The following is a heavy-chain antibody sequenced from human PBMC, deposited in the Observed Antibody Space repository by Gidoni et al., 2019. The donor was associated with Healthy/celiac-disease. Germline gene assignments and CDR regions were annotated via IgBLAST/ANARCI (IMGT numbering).Heavy chain of an antibody. J-gene: IGHJ6*03. CDR3: ARGVYCSSTSCYYYYMDV. CDR2: INHSGST. D-gene: IGHD2-2*01. Sequence: QVQLQQWGAGLLKPSETLSLTCAVYGGSFSGYYWSWIRQPPGKGLEWIGEINHSGSTNYNPSLKSRVTISVDTSKNQFSLKLSSVTAADTAVYYCARGVYCSSTSCYYYYMDVWGKGTTVTVSS. V-gene: IGHV4-34*01. CDR1: GGSFSGYY.